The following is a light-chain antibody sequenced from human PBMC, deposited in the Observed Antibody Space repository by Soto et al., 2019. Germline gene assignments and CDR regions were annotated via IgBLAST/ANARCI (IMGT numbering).Light chain of an antibody. Sequence: EIVLTQSQGTLSFSPLEGANLXWRTSQSVRSKLAWYQQKPGQAPRLFIYGASTRATGIPARFSGSGSGTEFTLTISSLQSEDFAVYYCQQYNNWPQTFGQGTKVDIK. CDR1: QSVRSK. V-gene: IGKV3-15*01. CDR3: QQYNNWPQT. J-gene: IGKJ1*01. CDR2: GAS.